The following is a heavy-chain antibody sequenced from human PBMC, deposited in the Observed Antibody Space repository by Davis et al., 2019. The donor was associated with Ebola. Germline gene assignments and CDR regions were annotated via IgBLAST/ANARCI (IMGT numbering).Heavy chain of an antibody. CDR1: GFTFSSYA. V-gene: IGHV3-64D*06. J-gene: IGHJ4*02. Sequence: GESLKISCSASGFTFSSYAMHWVRQAPGKGLEYVSAISSNGGSTYYADSVKGRFTISRDNSKNTLYLQMSSLRAEDTAVYYCVRPFWSDYPGYFDYWGQGTLVTVSS. D-gene: IGHD3-3*01. CDR2: ISSNGGST. CDR3: VRPFWSDYPGYFDY.